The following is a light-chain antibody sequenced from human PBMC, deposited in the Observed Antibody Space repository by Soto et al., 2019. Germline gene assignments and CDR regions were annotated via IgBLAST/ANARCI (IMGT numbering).Light chain of an antibody. J-gene: IGKJ3*01. Sequence: DIQLTQSPSFLSASVGDRVTITCRASQDINVYLAWYQQKQGRAPRLLIYGASTLQSGVPSRFNGSGSGTDFSLIINSLRPEDSATYYCQQLSTNHLTFGPGTKVDIK. CDR2: GAS. V-gene: IGKV1-9*01. CDR1: QDINVY. CDR3: QQLSTNHLT.